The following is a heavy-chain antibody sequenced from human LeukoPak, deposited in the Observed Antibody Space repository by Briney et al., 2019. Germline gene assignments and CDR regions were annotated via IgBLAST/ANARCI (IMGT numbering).Heavy chain of an antibody. V-gene: IGHV3-23*01. CDR1: GFSFTNYA. J-gene: IGHJ5*02. Sequence: GGSLRLSCAASGFSFTNYAMSWVRQAPARGPEWLSSMKGGGETFYADSVKGRFTLSRDDSRNTVYLQMNSLRFGDTAMYYCARNWFDPWGQGTLVTVSS. CDR2: MKGGGET. CDR3: ARNWFDP.